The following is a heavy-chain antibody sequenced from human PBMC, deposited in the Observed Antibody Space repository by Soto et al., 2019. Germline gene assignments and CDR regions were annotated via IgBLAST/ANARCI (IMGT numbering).Heavy chain of an antibody. D-gene: IGHD2-2*01. J-gene: IGHJ4*02. V-gene: IGHV3-33*01. CDR1: GFTFSSYG. Sequence: LRLSCAASGFTFSSYGMHWVRQAPGKGLEWVAVIWYDGSNKYYADSVKGRFTISRDNSKNTLYLQMNSLRAEDTAVYYCARDPYCSSTSCYAGGMNDYWGQGTLVTVSS. CDR3: ARDPYCSSTSCYAGGMNDY. CDR2: IWYDGSNK.